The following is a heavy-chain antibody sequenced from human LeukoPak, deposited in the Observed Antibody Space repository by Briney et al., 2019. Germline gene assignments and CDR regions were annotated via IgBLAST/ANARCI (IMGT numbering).Heavy chain of an antibody. CDR2: IYSGGST. V-gene: IGHV3-53*01. Sequence: GGSLRLSCAASGFTVSSNYMSWVRQAPGKGLEWVSVIYSGGSTYYAGSVKGRFTISRDNSKNTLYLQMNSLRAEDTAVYYCARAMGTSTYYYYYMDVWGKGTTVTVSS. CDR3: ARAMGTSTYYYYYMDV. J-gene: IGHJ6*03. D-gene: IGHD1-14*01. CDR1: GFTVSSNY.